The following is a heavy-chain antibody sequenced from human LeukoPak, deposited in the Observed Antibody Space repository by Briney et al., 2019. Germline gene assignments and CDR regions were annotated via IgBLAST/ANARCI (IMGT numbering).Heavy chain of an antibody. J-gene: IGHJ3*02. CDR2: ISDSGST. V-gene: IGHV4-59*01. Sequence: SETLSLTCTVSGGSISSYYWSWIRQPPGKGLEWIGYISDSGSTNYSPSLKSRVTISVDTSKNQFSLKLSSVTAADTAVYYCASQEGAFDIWGQGTMVTVSS. CDR3: ASQEGAFDI. CDR1: GGSISSYY.